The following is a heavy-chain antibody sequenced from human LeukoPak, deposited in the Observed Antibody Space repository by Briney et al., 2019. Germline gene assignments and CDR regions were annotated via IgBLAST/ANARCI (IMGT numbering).Heavy chain of an antibody. CDR2: ISGSGGST. CDR1: GFPFSTYA. J-gene: IGHJ4*02. V-gene: IGHV3-23*01. Sequence: GGSLRLSCAASGFPFSTYAMSWVRQAPGKGLEWVSAISGSGGSTYYADSVKGRFTISRDNSKNTLYLQMNSLRAEDTAVYYCAKGNTMYTAYYFDYWGQGTLVTVSS. D-gene: IGHD3-10*02. CDR3: AKGNTMYTAYYFDY.